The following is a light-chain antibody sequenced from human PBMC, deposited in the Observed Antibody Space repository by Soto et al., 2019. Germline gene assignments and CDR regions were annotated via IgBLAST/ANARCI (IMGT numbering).Light chain of an antibody. V-gene: IGKV4-1*01. Sequence: DIVMTQSPDSLAVSLGERATINCKSSQSVLYSSNNKNYLAWYQQKPGQPPKLLIYWASTRESGVPDRFSGSGSGTDFTLTNSSLQAEDVAVYSCQQYYSTPFSFGPGTKVDIK. CDR1: QSVLYSSNNKNY. J-gene: IGKJ3*01. CDR2: WAS. CDR3: QQYYSTPFS.